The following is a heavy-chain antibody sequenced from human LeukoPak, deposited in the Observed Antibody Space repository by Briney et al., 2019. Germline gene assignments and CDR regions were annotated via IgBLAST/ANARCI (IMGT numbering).Heavy chain of an antibody. CDR2: IYYKGIT. Sequence: SETLSLTCVVSGGSISGYHWSWIRQPPGKGLEWIGYIYYKGITNYNPSLKSRVTISLDTSKSQFSLNLRSATAADTAAYYCARLVAVTGTVDYFDPWGQGAVVTVSS. CDR3: ARLVAVTGTVDYFDP. D-gene: IGHD2-21*02. V-gene: IGHV4-59*08. J-gene: IGHJ5*02. CDR1: GGSISGYH.